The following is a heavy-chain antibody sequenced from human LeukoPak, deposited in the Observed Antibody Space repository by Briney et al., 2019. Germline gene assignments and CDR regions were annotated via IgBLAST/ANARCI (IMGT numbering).Heavy chain of an antibody. CDR3: ARRPPSPGHYYGMDV. Sequence: ASVKVSCKASGYTFTGYYMHWVRQAPGQGLEWMGWINPNSGGTNYAQKFQGRVTMTRDTSISTAYMELSRLRSDDTAVYYCARRPPSPGHYYGMDVWGQGTTVTVSS. V-gene: IGHV1-2*02. CDR2: INPNSGGT. J-gene: IGHJ6*02. CDR1: GYTFTGYY.